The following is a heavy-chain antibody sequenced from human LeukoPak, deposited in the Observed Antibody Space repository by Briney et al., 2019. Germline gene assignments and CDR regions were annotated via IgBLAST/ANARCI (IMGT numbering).Heavy chain of an antibody. CDR2: IYHSEST. CDR3: TRVRTGSLSDH. CDR1: GVSLSRSNL. D-gene: IGHD2-8*02. Sequence: SGTLSLTCTISGVSLSRSNLWSWVRQTPGKGLEWIGEIYHSESTSYNPSLKSRVTISVDKSKNQFSVTLNSVTAADTAVYYCTRVRTGSLSDHWGQGTLVTVSS. J-gene: IGHJ4*02. V-gene: IGHV4-4*02.